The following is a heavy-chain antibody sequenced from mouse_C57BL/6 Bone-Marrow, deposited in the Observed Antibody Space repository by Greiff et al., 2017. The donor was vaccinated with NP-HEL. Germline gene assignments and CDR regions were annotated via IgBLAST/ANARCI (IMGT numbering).Heavy chain of an antibody. D-gene: IGHD1-1*01. CDR1: GFTFSSYA. V-gene: IGHV5-4*01. CDR3: DYYCGGSRYFDV. CDR2: ISDGGSYT. J-gene: IGHJ1*03. Sequence: EVQRVESGGGLVKPGGSLKLSCAASGFTFSSYAMSWVRQTPEKRLEWVATISDGGSYTYYPDNVKGRFTFSRDNAKNNLYLQLSHLKSEDTTMYYCDYYCGGSRYFDVGGTGTTVTVSS.